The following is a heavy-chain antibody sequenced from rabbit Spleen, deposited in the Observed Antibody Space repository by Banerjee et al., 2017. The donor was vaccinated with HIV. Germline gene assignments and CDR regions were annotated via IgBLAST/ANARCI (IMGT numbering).Heavy chain of an antibody. J-gene: IGHJ6*01. Sequence: QSLEESGGGLVKPGASLTLTCIGSGVSFSSDQYMCWVRQAPGKGLEWIACIEGGGSAFTYFASWAKGRFTISKTSSTTVTLQMTSLTAADTATYFCARDSGSSFSSYGMDLWGPGTLVTVS. CDR1: GVSFSSDQY. V-gene: IGHV1S40*01. D-gene: IGHD8-1*01. CDR2: IEGGGSAFT. CDR3: ARDSGSSFSSYGMDL.